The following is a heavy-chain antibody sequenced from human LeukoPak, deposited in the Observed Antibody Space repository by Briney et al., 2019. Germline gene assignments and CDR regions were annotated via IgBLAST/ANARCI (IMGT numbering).Heavy chain of an antibody. CDR3: ASLTYSEAY. V-gene: IGHV3-9*01. Sequence: GRSLRLSCAASGFTFDDYAMHWVRQAPGKGLEWVSGISWNSGSIGYADSVKGRFTISRDNAKNTLYLQMNSLRAEDTAVYYCASLTYSEAYWGQGTLVTVSS. D-gene: IGHD1-26*01. CDR1: GFTFDDYA. CDR2: ISWNSGSI. J-gene: IGHJ4*02.